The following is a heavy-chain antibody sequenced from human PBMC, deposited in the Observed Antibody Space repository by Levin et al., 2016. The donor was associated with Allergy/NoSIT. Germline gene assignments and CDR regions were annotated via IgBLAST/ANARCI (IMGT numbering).Heavy chain of an antibody. D-gene: IGHD2-2*01. V-gene: IGHV4-34*01. CDR2: INHSGST. J-gene: IGHJ6*03. CDR3: ARGVGYCSSTSCYYYYYYYMDV. Sequence: WIRQPPGKGLEWIGEINHSGSTNYNPSLKSRVTISVDTSKNQFSLKLSSVTAADTAVYYCARGVGYCSSTSCYYYYYYYMDVWGKGTTVTVSS.